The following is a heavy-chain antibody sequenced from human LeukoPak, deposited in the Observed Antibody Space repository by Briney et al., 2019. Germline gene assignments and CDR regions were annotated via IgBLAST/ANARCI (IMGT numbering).Heavy chain of an antibody. J-gene: IGHJ3*02. CDR1: GYTFTDYY. CDR3: ARGLAAAGAHDAFDI. CDR2: INPNSGGT. V-gene: IGHV1-2*04. D-gene: IGHD6-13*01. Sequence: ASVKVSCKASGYTFTDYYMHWVRLAPGQGLEWMGWINPNSGGTKYAQKLQGWVTMTRDTSISTAYMEVSSLRSDDTAVYYCARGLAAAGAHDAFDIWGQGTMVAVSS.